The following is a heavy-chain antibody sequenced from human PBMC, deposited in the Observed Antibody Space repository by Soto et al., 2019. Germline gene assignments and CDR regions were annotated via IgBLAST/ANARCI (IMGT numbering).Heavy chain of an antibody. CDR1: GGTFSSYA. CDR3: ARDRIAGSKFYYGIDV. V-gene: IGHV1-69*01. Sequence: QVQLVQSGAEVKKPGSSVRVSCKASGGTFSSYAISWVRQAPGQGLEWMGGIIPIFGTENYAQQFQGRVTITTDESTSTAYMELSSLSSEDTAVYYSARDRIAGSKFYYGIDVWGQGTTVSVSS. D-gene: IGHD6-13*01. J-gene: IGHJ6*02. CDR2: IIPIFGTE.